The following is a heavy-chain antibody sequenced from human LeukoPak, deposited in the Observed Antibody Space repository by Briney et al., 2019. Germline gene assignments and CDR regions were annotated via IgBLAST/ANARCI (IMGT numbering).Heavy chain of an antibody. V-gene: IGHV3-7*01. CDR1: GFTFSSYW. CDR2: IKQDGSEK. J-gene: IGHJ5*02. Sequence: PGGSLTLSCAASGFTFSSYWMSWLRQAPGKGLEWVANIKQDGSEKYYVDSVKGRFTSSRDNAKNSLYLQMNSLRAEDTAVYYCAGDRMDTAMVTYRFGFDPWGQGTLVTVSS. D-gene: IGHD5-18*01. CDR3: AGDRMDTAMVTYRFGFDP.